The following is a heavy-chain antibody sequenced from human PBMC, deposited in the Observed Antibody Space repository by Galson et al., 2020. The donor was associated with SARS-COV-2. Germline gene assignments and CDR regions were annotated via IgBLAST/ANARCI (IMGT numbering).Heavy chain of an antibody. CDR1: GFTFSDYY. CDR2: ISSSGSTI. Sequence: NSGGSLRLSCAASGFTFSDYYMSWLRQAPGKGLEWVSSISSSGSTIYYADSVKGRFTISRDNAKNSLYLQMNSLRAEDTAVYYCAGGFLEWFQPVDYWGQGTLVTVSS. J-gene: IGHJ4*02. CDR3: AGGFLEWFQPVDY. V-gene: IGHV3-11*01. D-gene: IGHD3-3*01.